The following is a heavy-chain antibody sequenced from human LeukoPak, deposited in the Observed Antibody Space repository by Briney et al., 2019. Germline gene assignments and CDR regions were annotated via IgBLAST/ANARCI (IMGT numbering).Heavy chain of an antibody. Sequence: VASVKVSCKASAYTFTDYYMHWVRQAPGQGLEWMGWINPNSGGANYAQKFQGRVTMTMDTSITTAYMELSRLTSDDTAVYYCARDPYGSGRWGQGTLVTVSS. CDR2: INPNSGGA. CDR3: ARDPYGSGR. J-gene: IGHJ4*02. V-gene: IGHV1-2*02. CDR1: AYTFTDYY. D-gene: IGHD3-10*01.